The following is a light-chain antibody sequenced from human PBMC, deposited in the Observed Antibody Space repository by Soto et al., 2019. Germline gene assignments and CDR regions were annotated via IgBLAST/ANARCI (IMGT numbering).Light chain of an antibody. CDR2: DAS. Sequence: DIQMTQSPSSLSASVGDRVTITCQASHDISSSLSWYQQRPGRAPKLLIYDASSLETGVPSRVSGSGSGTDFTFTISSLQPEDVATYFCQQSDNLPTFGGGTKVEIK. V-gene: IGKV1-33*01. J-gene: IGKJ4*01. CDR1: HDISSS. CDR3: QQSDNLPT.